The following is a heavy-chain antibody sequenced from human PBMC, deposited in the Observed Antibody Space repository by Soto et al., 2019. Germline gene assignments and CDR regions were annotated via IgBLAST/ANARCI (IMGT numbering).Heavy chain of an antibody. J-gene: IGHJ5*02. CDR1: GGSISSGSYS. CDR3: ARGGSWYGNWFDP. D-gene: IGHD6-13*01. CDR2: IYHSGST. Sequence: SETLSLTCAVSGGSISSGSYSWSWIRQPPGKGLEWIGYIYHSGSTYYNSSLKSRVTISVDTSKNQFSLKLSSVTAADTAVYYCARGGSWYGNWFDPWGQGTLVTVSS. V-gene: IGHV4-30-2*01.